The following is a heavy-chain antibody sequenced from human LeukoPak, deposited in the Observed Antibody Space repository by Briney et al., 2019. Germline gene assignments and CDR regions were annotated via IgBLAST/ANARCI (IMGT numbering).Heavy chain of an antibody. CDR1: GFTLSSYY. V-gene: IGHV3-74*03. Sequence: GGSLRLSCAASGFTLSSYYMHWVRQVPGKGLVWVSCINGDGSSTKYADSVKGRFTISRDNAKNTLYLQVNSLRAEDTAVYYCAQGGSPGALDYWGRGTLVTVSS. D-gene: IGHD1-26*01. CDR2: INGDGSST. J-gene: IGHJ4*02. CDR3: AQGGSPGALDY.